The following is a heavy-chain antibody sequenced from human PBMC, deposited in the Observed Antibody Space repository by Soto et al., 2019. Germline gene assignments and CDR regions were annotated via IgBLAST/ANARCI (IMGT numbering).Heavy chain of an antibody. Sequence: QVQLVQSGAEVKESGASVKVSCKTSGYTFTDHYIHWVRQAPGQSPEWVGEIGPKNGDTRYAQKFQGKVTMTKDTSITTVYMELTNLSPDDTAVYYCGRGRSGEIVVFYWGQGTLVTVHS. CDR1: GYTFTDHY. J-gene: IGHJ4*02. CDR3: GRGRSGEIVVFY. CDR2: IGPKNGDT. D-gene: IGHD5-12*01. V-gene: IGHV1-2*02.